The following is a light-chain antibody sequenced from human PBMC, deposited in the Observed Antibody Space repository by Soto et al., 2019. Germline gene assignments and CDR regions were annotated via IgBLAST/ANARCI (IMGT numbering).Light chain of an antibody. Sequence: IQMTQSPSTLSASLGDRVTITCRASQSVTTWLAWYQQKPGKAPKLPLYKASNLESGLPSRFTGSGSGTEFTLTISSLQSDDFATYYCQQYSTYPITFGQGTRLEIK. CDR3: QQYSTYPIT. V-gene: IGKV1-5*03. CDR1: QSVTTW. J-gene: IGKJ5*01. CDR2: KAS.